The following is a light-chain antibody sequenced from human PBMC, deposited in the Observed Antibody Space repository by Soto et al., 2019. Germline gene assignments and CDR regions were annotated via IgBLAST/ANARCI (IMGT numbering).Light chain of an antibody. Sequence: QSALTQPPSASGSRGQSVTISCTGTSVDINYVSWFQQHPGKAPKLIICEVTKRPSGVPDRFSGSKSGNTASLTVSGLQDDDEADYYCSSYAGRDIWVFRGGTKLTVL. V-gene: IGLV2-8*01. J-gene: IGLJ3*02. CDR3: SSYAGRDIWV. CDR2: EVT. CDR1: SVDINY.